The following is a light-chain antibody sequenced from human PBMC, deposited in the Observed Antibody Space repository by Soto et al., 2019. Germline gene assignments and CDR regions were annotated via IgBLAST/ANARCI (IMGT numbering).Light chain of an antibody. J-gene: IGKJ1*01. CDR1: QSLLHSNGYND. CDR2: FSS. Sequence: IALTQSPLSLPVTPGGPASISSGCSQSLLHSNGYNDLDGYLQKPGQSPHLLLFFSSNSVSGVPDRFSGSGSGTNFTLKISRGEADDVVVYYCRQALQAPCTFGQGTKVDIK. V-gene: IGKV2-28*01. CDR3: RQALQAPCT.